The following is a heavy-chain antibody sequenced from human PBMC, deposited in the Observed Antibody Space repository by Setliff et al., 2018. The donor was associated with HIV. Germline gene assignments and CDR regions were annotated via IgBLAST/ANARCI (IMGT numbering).Heavy chain of an antibody. CDR1: GWSFSGYY. J-gene: IGHJ6*04. V-gene: IGHV4-59*01. CDR2: IFYSGST. Sequence: ASETLSLTCAVYGWSFSGYYWSWIRQPPGEGLEWIGYIFYSGSTNYNPSLKSRVTISVDTSKNQFSLRLNSVTAADTAIYYCTRRGADSYYPRPLDVWGKGTTVTVSS. D-gene: IGHD3-10*01. CDR3: TRRGADSYYPRPLDV.